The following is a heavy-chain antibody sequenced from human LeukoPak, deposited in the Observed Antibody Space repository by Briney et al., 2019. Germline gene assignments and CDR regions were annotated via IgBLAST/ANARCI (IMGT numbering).Heavy chain of an antibody. J-gene: IGHJ3*02. Sequence: GGSLRLSCAASGFTFNIYALGWVRQAPGKGLEWVSTLSDTGSSSYYTDSVKGRFTISRDNSKNTLYLQMNGLRGEDTAVYYCAKLKHGNTFDSFDIWGQGTMVTVSS. D-gene: IGHD1-26*01. CDR3: AKLKHGNTFDSFDI. CDR1: GFTFNIYA. CDR2: LSDTGSSS. V-gene: IGHV3-23*01.